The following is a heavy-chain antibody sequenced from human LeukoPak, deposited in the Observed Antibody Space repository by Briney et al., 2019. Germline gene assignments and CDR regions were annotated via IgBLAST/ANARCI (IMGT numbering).Heavy chain of an antibody. V-gene: IGHV3-30*04. D-gene: IGHD1-1*01. CDR1: GFSFSDSV. Sequence: GGSLRLSCVASGFSFSDSVIHWVRQAPGKGLEWVAVISHDVKTTYYADSAKGRFTISRDNSKNTPYLQMNSLRAEDTAVYYCARESVGMDVWGQGTTVTVSS. J-gene: IGHJ6*02. CDR3: ARESVGMDV. CDR2: ISHDVKTT.